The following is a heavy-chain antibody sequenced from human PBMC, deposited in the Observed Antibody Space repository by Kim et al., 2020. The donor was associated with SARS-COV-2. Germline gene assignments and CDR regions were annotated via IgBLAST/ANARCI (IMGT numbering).Heavy chain of an antibody. CDR2: ISSSSSTI. CDR1: GFTFSSYS. Sequence: LSLTCAASGFTFSSYSMNWVRQAPGKGLEWVSYISSSSSTIYYADSVKGRFTISRDNAKNSLYLQMNSLRDEDTAVYYCARDSRYYYYGMDVWGQGTTVTVSS. J-gene: IGHJ6*02. V-gene: IGHV3-48*02. CDR3: ARDSRYYYYGMDV.